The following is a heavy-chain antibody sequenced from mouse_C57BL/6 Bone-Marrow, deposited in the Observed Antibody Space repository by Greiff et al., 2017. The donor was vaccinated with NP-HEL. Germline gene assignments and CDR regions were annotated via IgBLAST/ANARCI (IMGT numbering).Heavy chain of an antibody. CDR3: VRHGWDYPFAY. J-gene: IGHJ3*01. D-gene: IGHD2-4*01. CDR2: IRSKSNNYAT. V-gene: IGHV10-1*01. CDR1: GFSFNTYA. Sequence: EVQLVESGGGLVQPKGSLKLSCAASGFSFNTYAMNWVRQAPGKGLEWVARIRSKSNNYATYYADSVKDRFTISRDDSESMLYLQMNNLKTEDTAMYYCVRHGWDYPFAYWGQGTLVTVSA.